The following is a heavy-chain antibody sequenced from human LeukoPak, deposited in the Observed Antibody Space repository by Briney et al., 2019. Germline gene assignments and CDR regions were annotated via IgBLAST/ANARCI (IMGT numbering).Heavy chain of an antibody. CDR1: GFTFDDYG. CDR2: INWNGGST. D-gene: IGHD2-21*02. Sequence: GGSLRLSCAASGFTFDDYGMSWVRQAPGKGLEWVSGINWNGGSTGYADSVKGRFTISRDNAKNSLYLQMNSLRAEDTALYYCARDWEYCGGDCYWDYWGQGTLVTVSS. V-gene: IGHV3-20*04. J-gene: IGHJ4*02. CDR3: ARDWEYCGGDCYWDY.